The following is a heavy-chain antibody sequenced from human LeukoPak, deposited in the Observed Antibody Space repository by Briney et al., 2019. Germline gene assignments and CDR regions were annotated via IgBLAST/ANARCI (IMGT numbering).Heavy chain of an antibody. Sequence: GGSLRLSCAASGFTFSSCAMSWVRQAPGKGLEWVSTIIDSGNSIYHADSVKGRFTISRDNSKNTLYLQMNSLRAEDTAVYYCAKGSRDGYNSDYWGQGTLVTVSS. J-gene: IGHJ4*02. CDR3: AKGSRDGYNSDY. V-gene: IGHV3-23*01. CDR1: GFTFSSCA. D-gene: IGHD5-24*01. CDR2: IIDSGNSI.